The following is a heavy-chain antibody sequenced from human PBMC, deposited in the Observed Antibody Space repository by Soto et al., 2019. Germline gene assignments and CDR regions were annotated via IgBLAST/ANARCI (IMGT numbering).Heavy chain of an antibody. D-gene: IGHD6-13*01. J-gene: IGHJ4*02. CDR2: ISVSGNII. V-gene: IGHV3-48*03. CDR1: GFSFNTYE. CDR3: VRDTMRASAAASLDY. Sequence: EVQLVESGGDLVQPGGSLRLSCAASGFSFNTYEFNWVRQAPGKGLEWISYISVSGNIIKYADSVKGRFTISRDNAENSLHLQMTNRRVDDTGIYFCVRDTMRASAAASLDYRGQGTQVIVSS.